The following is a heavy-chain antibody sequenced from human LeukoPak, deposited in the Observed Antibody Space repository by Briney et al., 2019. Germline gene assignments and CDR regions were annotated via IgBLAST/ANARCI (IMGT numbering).Heavy chain of an antibody. D-gene: IGHD3-3*01. V-gene: IGHV1-24*01. Sequence: ASVKVSCKVSGYTLTELSMHWVRQAPGKGLEWMGGFDPEDGETIYAQKFQGRVTMTEDTSTDTAYMELSSLRSEDTAVYYCATARVLRFLEWLPHFDYWGQGTLVTVSS. CDR3: ATARVLRFLEWLPHFDY. CDR2: FDPEDGET. J-gene: IGHJ4*02. CDR1: GYTLTELS.